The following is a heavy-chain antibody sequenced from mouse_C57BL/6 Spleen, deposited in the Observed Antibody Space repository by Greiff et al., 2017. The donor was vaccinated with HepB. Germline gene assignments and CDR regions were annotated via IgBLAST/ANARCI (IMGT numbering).Heavy chain of an antibody. CDR3: TRWVTGMAWFAY. CDR1: GYTFTDYE. D-gene: IGHD4-1*01. V-gene: IGHV1-15*01. Sequence: QVHVKQSGAELVRPGASVTLSCKASGYTFTDYEMHWVKQTPVHGLEWIGAIDPETGGTAYNQKFKGKAILTADKSSSTAYMELRSLTSEDSAVYYCTRWVTGMAWFAYWGQGTLVTVSA. J-gene: IGHJ3*01. CDR2: IDPETGGT.